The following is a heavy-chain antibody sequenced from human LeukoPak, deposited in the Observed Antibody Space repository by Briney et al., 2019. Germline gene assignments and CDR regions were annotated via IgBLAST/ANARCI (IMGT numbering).Heavy chain of an antibody. V-gene: IGHV4-59*01. CDR1: GGSISSYY. J-gene: IGHJ5*02. CDR3: ARSTIFGGLVDWFDP. D-gene: IGHD3-3*01. Sequence: SETLSLTCTVSGGSISSYYWSWIRQPPGKGLEWIGYIYYSGSTNYNPSLKSRVTISVDTSKNQFSLKLSSVTAADTAVYYCARSTIFGGLVDWFDPWGQGTLVTVSS. CDR2: IYYSGST.